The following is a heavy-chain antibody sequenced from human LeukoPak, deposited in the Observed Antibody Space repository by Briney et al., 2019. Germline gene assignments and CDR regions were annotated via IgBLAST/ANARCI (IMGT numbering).Heavy chain of an antibody. CDR1: GYTFTSYG. D-gene: IGHD6-13*01. CDR3: AKQGIAAAGRPKTWFDP. V-gene: IGHV1-18*01. J-gene: IGHJ5*02. Sequence: GASVKVSCKASGYTFTSYGISWVRQAPGQGLEWMGWISAYNGNTNYAQKLQGRVTMTTDTSTSTAYMELRSLRSDDTAVYYCAKQGIAAAGRPKTWFDPWGQGTLVTVSS. CDR2: ISAYNGNT.